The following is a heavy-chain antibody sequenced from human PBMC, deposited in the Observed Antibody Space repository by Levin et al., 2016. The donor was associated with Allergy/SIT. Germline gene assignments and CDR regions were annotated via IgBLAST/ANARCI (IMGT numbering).Heavy chain of an antibody. D-gene: IGHD3-22*01. Sequence: VRQAPGKGLEWVSSISSSSSYIYYADSVKGRFTISRDNAKNSLYLQMNSLRAEDTAVYYCARDTIVPVKENYYYGMDVWGQGTTVTVSS. V-gene: IGHV3-21*01. CDR2: ISSSSSYI. CDR3: ARDTIVPVKENYYYGMDV. J-gene: IGHJ6*02.